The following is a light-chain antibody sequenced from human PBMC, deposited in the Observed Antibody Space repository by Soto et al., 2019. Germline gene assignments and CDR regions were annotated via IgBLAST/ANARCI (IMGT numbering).Light chain of an antibody. CDR3: QPTNSFPGT. Sequence: DIQMTQSPSSVSASVGDRVTITCRSSQGIISWLAWYQQKPWKAPKLLIYAASSLQSGVPSRFSGSGSGTDFILTISSLQPDDFATYYCQPTNSFPGTFGQGTKVAIK. J-gene: IGKJ1*01. CDR1: QGIISW. V-gene: IGKV1-12*01. CDR2: AAS.